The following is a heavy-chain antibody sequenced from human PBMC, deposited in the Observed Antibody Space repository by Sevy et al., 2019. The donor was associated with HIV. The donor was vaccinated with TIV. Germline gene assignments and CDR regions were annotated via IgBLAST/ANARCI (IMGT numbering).Heavy chain of an antibody. CDR1: GFTISDYY. CDR3: ARAERAAAPSYYYYGMDV. J-gene: IGHJ6*02. V-gene: IGHV3-11*01. D-gene: IGHD6-13*01. Sequence: GGSLRLSCAASGFTISDYYMSWIRQAPGKGLEWVSYISSSGSTIYYADSVKGRFTISRDNAKNSLYLQMNSLRAEDTAVYYCARAERAAAPSYYYYGMDVWGQGTTVTVSS. CDR2: ISSSGSTI.